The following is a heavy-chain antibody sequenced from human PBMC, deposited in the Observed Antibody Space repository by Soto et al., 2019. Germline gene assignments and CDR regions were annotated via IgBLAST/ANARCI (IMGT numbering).Heavy chain of an antibody. J-gene: IGHJ5*02. D-gene: IGHD3-10*01. CDR2: IYWDDDK. V-gene: IGHV2-5*02. Sequence: QITLKESGPPRVKPTQPLTLTCTFSGFSLSTSGVGVGWIRQPPGKALEWLALIYWDDDKRYSPSLKSRLTITKDTSKNQVVLTMTSMDPVDTATYYCAHSPYYGSGIDWFDPWGQGTLVTVSS. CDR1: GFSLSTSGVG. CDR3: AHSPYYGSGIDWFDP.